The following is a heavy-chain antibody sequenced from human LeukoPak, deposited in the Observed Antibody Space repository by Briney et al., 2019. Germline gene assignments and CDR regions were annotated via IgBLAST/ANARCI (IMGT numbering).Heavy chain of an antibody. V-gene: IGHV5-51*01. CDR2: IYPGDSDT. J-gene: IGHJ4*02. D-gene: IGHD6-13*01. Sequence: KPGESLKISCKGSGYSFTSYWIAWVRQMPGKGLEWMGIIYPGDSDTRYSPSFQGQVTTSADKSISTAYLQWSSLEASDTAMYYCARQGSTSSWYKFDYWGQGTLVTVSS. CDR1: GYSFTSYW. CDR3: ARQGSTSSWYKFDY.